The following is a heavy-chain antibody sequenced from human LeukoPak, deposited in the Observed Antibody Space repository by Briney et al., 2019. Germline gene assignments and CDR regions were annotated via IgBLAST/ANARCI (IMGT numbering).Heavy chain of an antibody. Sequence: GGSLRLSCAASGFTFSMSWMTWVRQAPGKGLEWVSGINWNSGNIGYADSVKGRFTISRDNAKNSLYLQMNSLRAEDTALYYCAKDMVRGVIYAFDIWGQGTMVTVSS. CDR3: AKDMVRGVIYAFDI. CDR2: INWNSGNI. CDR1: GFTFSMSW. J-gene: IGHJ3*02. V-gene: IGHV3-9*01. D-gene: IGHD3-10*01.